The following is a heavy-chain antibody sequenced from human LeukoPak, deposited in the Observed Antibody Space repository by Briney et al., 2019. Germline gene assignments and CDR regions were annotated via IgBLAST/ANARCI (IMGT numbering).Heavy chain of an antibody. D-gene: IGHD2-15*01. CDR2: INAGNGNT. J-gene: IGHJ4*02. CDR1: GYTFTSYA. Sequence: GASVKVSCKASGYTFTSYAMHWVRQAPGRRLEWMGWINAGNGNTKYSQEFQGRVTITRDTSASTAYMELSSLRSEDMAVYYCARADPGGYLGFYWGQGTLVTVSS. V-gene: IGHV1-3*03. CDR3: ARADPGGYLGFY.